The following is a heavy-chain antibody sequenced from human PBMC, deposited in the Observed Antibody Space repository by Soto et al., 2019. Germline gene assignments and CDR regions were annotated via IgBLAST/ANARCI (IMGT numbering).Heavy chain of an antibody. CDR2: IIPILGIA. CDR1: GGTFSSYT. J-gene: IGHJ1*01. Sequence: QVQLVQSGAEVKKPGSSVKVSCKASGGTFSSYTISWVRQAPGQGLEWMGRIIPILGIANYAQKFQGRVTITADKSTITAYMELSSLRSEDTAVYYCSSSNYIWGSYRYNGDYFQHWGQGTLVTVSS. V-gene: IGHV1-69*02. D-gene: IGHD3-16*02. CDR3: SSSNYIWGSYRYNGDYFQH.